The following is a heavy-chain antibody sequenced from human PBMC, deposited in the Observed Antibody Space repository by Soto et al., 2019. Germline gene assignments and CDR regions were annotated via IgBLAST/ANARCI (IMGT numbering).Heavy chain of an antibody. CDR3: ARYEYSSSWYYYYGMDV. V-gene: IGHV3-30-3*01. CDR1: GFTFSSYA. J-gene: IGHJ6*02. Sequence: GGSLRLSCAASGFTFSSYAIHWVRQAPGKGLEWVAVISYDGSNKYYADSVKGRFTISRDNSKNTLYLQMNSLRAEDTAVYYCARYEYSSSWYYYYGMDVWGQGTTVTVSS. CDR2: ISYDGSNK. D-gene: IGHD6-13*01.